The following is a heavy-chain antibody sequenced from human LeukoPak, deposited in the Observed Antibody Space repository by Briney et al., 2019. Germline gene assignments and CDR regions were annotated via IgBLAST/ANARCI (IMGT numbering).Heavy chain of an antibody. J-gene: IGHJ3*02. D-gene: IGHD4-17*01. CDR2: ISSSSSYI. Sequence: GGSLRLSCAASGFTFSSYSMNWVRQAPGKGLEWVSSISSSSSYIYYADSVKGRFTISRDNAKNTLYLQMNSLRAEDTAVYYCAREDYGAPDAFDIWGQGTMVTVSS. CDR1: GFTFSSYS. V-gene: IGHV3-21*01. CDR3: AREDYGAPDAFDI.